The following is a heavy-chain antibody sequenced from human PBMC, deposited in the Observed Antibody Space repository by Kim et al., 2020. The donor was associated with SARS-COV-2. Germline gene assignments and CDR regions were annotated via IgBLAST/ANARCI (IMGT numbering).Heavy chain of an antibody. CDR3: ARESMIRGLYWFDP. Sequence: AASVKGRCTISRDDSKNSLYLQMSSLKTEDTAVYYCARESMIRGLYWFDPWGQGILVTFSS. J-gene: IGHJ5*02. D-gene: IGHD3-10*01. V-gene: IGHV3-72*01.